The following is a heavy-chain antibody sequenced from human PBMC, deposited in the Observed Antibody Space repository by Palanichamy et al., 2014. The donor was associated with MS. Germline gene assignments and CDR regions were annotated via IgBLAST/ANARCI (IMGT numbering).Heavy chain of an antibody. J-gene: IGHJ5*02. CDR1: GFTFDDYA. Sequence: EVQLVESGGGLVQPGRSLKLSCAASGFTFDDYAMHWVRQAPGRGLEWVSGISWDSGSIDYAASVKGRFSISRDNARNSLYLQMNSLRAEDTALYYCAKSPSYASGWFDPWGQGTLVTVSS. V-gene: IGHV3-9*01. CDR2: ISWDSGSI. CDR3: AKSPSYASGWFDP. D-gene: IGHD3-10*01.